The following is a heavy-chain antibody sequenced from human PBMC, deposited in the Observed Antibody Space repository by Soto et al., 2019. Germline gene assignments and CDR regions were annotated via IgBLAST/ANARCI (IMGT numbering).Heavy chain of an antibody. CDR2: INSDGSST. Sequence: EVQLVESGGGLVQPGGSLRLSCAASGFTFSSYWMHWVRQAPGKGLVWVSRINSDGSSTSYADSVKGRFTISRDNAKNTLDLQMNSLRAEDTAVYYCARGGDRYYYYYGMDVWGQGTTVTVSS. CDR1: GFTFSSYW. CDR3: ARGGDRYYYYYGMDV. D-gene: IGHD3-10*01. J-gene: IGHJ6*02. V-gene: IGHV3-74*01.